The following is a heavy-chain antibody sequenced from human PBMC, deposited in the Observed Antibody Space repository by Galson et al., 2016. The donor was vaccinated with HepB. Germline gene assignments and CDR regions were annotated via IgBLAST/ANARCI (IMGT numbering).Heavy chain of an antibody. Sequence: SLRLSCAGSGFTFGNYWMHWVRQAAGKGLEWVAGIWFDGSRKYYADSVKGRFTVSRDNSKHTLYLQMNSLRVEDTAVYYCARDGTTPREFAAFDIWGQGTMVTVAS. CDR2: IWFDGSRK. D-gene: IGHD1-7*01. V-gene: IGHV3-33*08. CDR3: ARDGTTPREFAAFDI. CDR1: GFTFGNYW. J-gene: IGHJ3*02.